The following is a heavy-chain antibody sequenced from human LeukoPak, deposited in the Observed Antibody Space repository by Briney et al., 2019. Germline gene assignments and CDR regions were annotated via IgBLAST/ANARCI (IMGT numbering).Heavy chain of an antibody. V-gene: IGHV1-24*01. CDR1: GNSLSDLS. CDR2: FDPEDGET. Sequence: ASVKVSCKVSGNSLSDLSMHWVRQAPGKGLEWMGGFDPEDGETIYAQRFKGRVTLTEDTSTDTAFMEFSSLRSGDTAVYFCATWGDFYDTLDVWGQGTTVTVSS. CDR3: ATWGDFYDTLDV. J-gene: IGHJ6*02. D-gene: IGHD3-16*01.